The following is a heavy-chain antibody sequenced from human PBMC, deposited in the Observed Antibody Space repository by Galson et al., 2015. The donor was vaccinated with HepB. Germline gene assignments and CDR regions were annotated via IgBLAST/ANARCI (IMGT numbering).Heavy chain of an antibody. J-gene: IGHJ6*03. CDR3: ARGRLSNWNEHYMDV. CDR2: INPSGGST. CDR1: GYTFTSYY. V-gene: IGHV1-46*01. Sequence: SVKVSCKASGYTFTSYYMHGVRQAPGQGLEWMGIINPSGGSTSYAQKFQGRVTMTRNTSVSTAYMELSSLRSEDTAVYYCARGRLSNWNEHYMDVWGKGTTVTVSS. D-gene: IGHD1-1*01.